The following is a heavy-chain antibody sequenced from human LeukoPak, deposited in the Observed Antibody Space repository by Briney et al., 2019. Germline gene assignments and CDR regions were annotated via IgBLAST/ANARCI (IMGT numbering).Heavy chain of an antibody. CDR3: ARRGGYSGYDKVGFYY. Sequence: SETLSLTCAVYGGSFSGYYWSWIRQPPGKGLEWIGEINHSRSTNYNPSLKSRVTISVDTSKNQFSLKLSSVTAADTAVYYCARRGGYSGYDKVGFYYWGQGTLVTVSS. V-gene: IGHV4-34*01. D-gene: IGHD5-12*01. CDR2: INHSRST. CDR1: GGSFSGYY. J-gene: IGHJ4*02.